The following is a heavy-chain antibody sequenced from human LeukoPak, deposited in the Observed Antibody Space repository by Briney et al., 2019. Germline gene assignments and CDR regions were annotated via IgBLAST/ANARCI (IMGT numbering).Heavy chain of an antibody. D-gene: IGHD1-1*01. J-gene: IGHJ4*02. V-gene: IGHV3-30-3*01. Sequence: PGGSLRLSCAASGFTFSSYAMHWVRQAPGRGLGWVAVISYDGSNKYYADSVKGRFTISRDNSKNTLYLQMNSLRPEDTAVYYCARVPGGGTSPFDYWGQGTLVTVSS. CDR1: GFTFSSYA. CDR3: ARVPGGGTSPFDY. CDR2: ISYDGSNK.